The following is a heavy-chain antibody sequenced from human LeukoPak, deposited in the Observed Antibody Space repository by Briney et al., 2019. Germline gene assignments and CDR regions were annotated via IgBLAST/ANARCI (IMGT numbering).Heavy chain of an antibody. V-gene: IGHV4-34*01. D-gene: IGHD4-23*01. CDR1: GGSFTGYF. CDR3: ARDPTTVVTVPYYFDF. CDR2: INDRGTT. J-gene: IGHJ4*02. Sequence: PSETPSLTCAVYGGSFTGYFWNWIRQSPGKGLEWIAEINDRGTTNYNPLLKSRVTISVDTSKNQFSLKLTSVTAADTGVYYCARDPTTVVTVPYYFDFWGQGTPVTVPS.